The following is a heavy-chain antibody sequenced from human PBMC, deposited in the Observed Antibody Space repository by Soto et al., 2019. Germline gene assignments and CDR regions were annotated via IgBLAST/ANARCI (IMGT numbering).Heavy chain of an antibody. Sequence: SVKVSCKASGGTFSSYAISWVRQAPGQGLEWMGGIIPIFGTANYAQKFQGRVTITADKSTSTAYMELSSLRPEDTAVYYCARVPPLHYDFWSGYRYYSWFDPWGQGTLVTVSS. J-gene: IGHJ5*02. V-gene: IGHV1-69*06. D-gene: IGHD3-3*01. CDR3: ARVPPLHYDFWSGYRYYSWFDP. CDR2: IIPIFGTA. CDR1: GGTFSSYA.